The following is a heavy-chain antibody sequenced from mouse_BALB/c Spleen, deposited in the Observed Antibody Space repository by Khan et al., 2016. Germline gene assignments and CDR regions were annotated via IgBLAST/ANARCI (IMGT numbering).Heavy chain of an antibody. CDR2: ISYSGST. CDR3: AEELGWFAY. D-gene: IGHD4-1*01. Sequence: EVQLQESGPGLVKPSQSLSLTCTVTGYSITSDYAWNWIRQFPGNKLEWMGYISYSGSTSYNPSLKSRISITRDTSKNQFFLRLNSVTTEDTATCSCAEELGWFAYWGQGTLVTVSA. CDR1: GYSITSDYA. V-gene: IGHV3-2*02. J-gene: IGHJ3*01.